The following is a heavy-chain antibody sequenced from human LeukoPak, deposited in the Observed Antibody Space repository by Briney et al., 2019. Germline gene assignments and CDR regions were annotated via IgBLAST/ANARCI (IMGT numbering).Heavy chain of an antibody. Sequence: SETLSLTCTVSGGSISSYYWSWIRQPAGKGLEWIGRIYTSGSTNYNPSLKSRVTMSVDTSKNQFSLKLSSVTAADTAVYYCVRVRDDHYYYYMDVWGKGTTVTVSS. CDR3: VRVRDDHYYYYMDV. J-gene: IGHJ6*03. CDR2: IYTSGST. CDR1: GGSISSYY. V-gene: IGHV4-4*07. D-gene: IGHD1-1*01.